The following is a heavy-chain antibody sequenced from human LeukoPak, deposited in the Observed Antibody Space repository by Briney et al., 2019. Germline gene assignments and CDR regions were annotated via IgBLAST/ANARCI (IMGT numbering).Heavy chain of an antibody. V-gene: IGHV3-21*01. CDR2: ISSSSSYI. Sequence: GGSLRLSCAPSRFTFSRHGMHWVRQAPGKGLEWVSSISSSSSYIYYADSVKGRFTISRDNAKNSLYLQMNSLRAEDTAVYYCARDRGPPDSSGYPDAFDIWGQGTMVTVSS. D-gene: IGHD3-22*01. CDR3: ARDRGPPDSSGYPDAFDI. J-gene: IGHJ3*02. CDR1: RFTFSRHG.